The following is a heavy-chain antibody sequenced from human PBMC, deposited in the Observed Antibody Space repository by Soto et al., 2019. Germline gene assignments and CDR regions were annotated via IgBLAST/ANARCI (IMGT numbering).Heavy chain of an antibody. CDR3: ARHSPWLFPHYYGMDV. V-gene: IGHV3-30-3*01. J-gene: IGHJ6*02. CDR1: GLTFTTYS. Sequence: GGSRRRSWAVSGLTFTTYSMHWVRQAPGKGLEWVAVISYEGTDEIYADSVNGRFTISRDNSKNTLFLQMDSLRPDDTAVYYCARHSPWLFPHYYGMDVWGQGTTVTVSS. D-gene: IGHD6-19*01. CDR2: ISYEGTDE.